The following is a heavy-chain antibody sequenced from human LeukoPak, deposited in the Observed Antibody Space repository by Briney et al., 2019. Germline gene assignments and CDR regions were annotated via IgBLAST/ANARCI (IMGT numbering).Heavy chain of an antibody. V-gene: IGHV1-69*05. D-gene: IGHD3-22*01. CDR1: GGTFSSYA. CDR2: IIPIFGTA. Sequence: SVKVSCKASGGTFSSYAISWVRQAPGQGLEWMGGIIPIFGTANYAQKLQGRVTMTTDTSTSTAYMELRSLRSDDTAVYYCARTSITMIVVVIAPFDYWGQGTLVTVSS. J-gene: IGHJ4*02. CDR3: ARTSITMIVVVIAPFDY.